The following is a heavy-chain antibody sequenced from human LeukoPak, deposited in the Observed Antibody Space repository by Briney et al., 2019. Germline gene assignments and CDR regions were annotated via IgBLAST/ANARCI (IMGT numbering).Heavy chain of an antibody. CDR3: ARDASLQTGAFDV. Sequence: SGTLSLTCAASGGSISRSDWWSWVRQSPGKGLEWIGEIFHSGSTKYNPSLKSRVTISVDKSKNQFSLNLTPVTAADTAMYYCARDASLQTGAFDVWGQGTMVTVSS. D-gene: IGHD5-24*01. J-gene: IGHJ3*01. CDR1: GGSISRSDW. V-gene: IGHV4-4*02. CDR2: IFHSGST.